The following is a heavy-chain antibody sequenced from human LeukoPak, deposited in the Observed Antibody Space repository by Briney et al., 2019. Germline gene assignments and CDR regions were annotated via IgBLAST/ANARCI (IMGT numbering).Heavy chain of an antibody. Sequence: GSSVKVSCKASGGTFSSYAISWVRQAPGQGLEWMRGIIPIFGTANYAQKFQGRVTITTDESTSTAYMELSSLRSEDTAVYYCARGRVPGTMIVVVRNYYMDVWGKGTTVTVSS. D-gene: IGHD3-22*01. CDR3: ARGRVPGTMIVVVRNYYMDV. V-gene: IGHV1-69*05. CDR1: GGTFSSYA. CDR2: IIPIFGTA. J-gene: IGHJ6*03.